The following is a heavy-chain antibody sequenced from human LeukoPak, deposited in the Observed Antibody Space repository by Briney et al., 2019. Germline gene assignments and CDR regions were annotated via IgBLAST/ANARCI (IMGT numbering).Heavy chain of an antibody. D-gene: IGHD3-3*01. CDR2: IKQDGSEK. CDR3: ARGASDYDFWSGANWFDP. J-gene: IGHJ5*02. CDR1: GFTFSSYW. Sequence: GGSLRLSCAASGFTFSSYWMSWVRQAPGKGLEWVANIKQDGSEKYYVDSVKGRFTISRDNAKNTLYLQMNSLRAEDTAVYYCARGASDYDFWSGANWFDPWGQGTLVTVSS. V-gene: IGHV3-7*01.